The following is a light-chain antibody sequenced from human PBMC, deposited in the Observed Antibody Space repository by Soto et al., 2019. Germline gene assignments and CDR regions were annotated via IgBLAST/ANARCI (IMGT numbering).Light chain of an antibody. CDR3: QQRSNCPTIT. Sequence: DIVLTRSPSAMGLSLGARANHYFRASQSVSSYLAWYQQKPGQAPRLLIYDASNRATGIPARFSGSGSGTDFTLTISSLEPEDFAVYYCQQRSNCPTITFGQGTRLEIK. V-gene: IGKV3-11*01. CDR1: QSVSSY. CDR2: DAS. J-gene: IGKJ5*01.